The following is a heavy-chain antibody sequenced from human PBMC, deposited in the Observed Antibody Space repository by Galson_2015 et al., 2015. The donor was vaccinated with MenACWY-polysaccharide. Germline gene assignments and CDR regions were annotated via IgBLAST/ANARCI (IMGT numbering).Heavy chain of an antibody. Sequence: LRLSCSASGFIISGYWMSWVRQAPGKGLEWVANIKQDESEKNYVDSVKGRFTISRDNAKNSLYLRMNSLRAEDTAVYYCVRGRVTLGPWGHGTLVTVSS. CDR1: GFIISGYW. J-gene: IGHJ5*02. V-gene: IGHV3-7*01. CDR2: IKQDESEK. D-gene: IGHD2-21*02. CDR3: VRGRVTLGP.